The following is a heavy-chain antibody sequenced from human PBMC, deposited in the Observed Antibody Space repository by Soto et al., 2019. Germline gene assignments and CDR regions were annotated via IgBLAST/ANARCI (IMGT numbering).Heavy chain of an antibody. CDR3: ARGNRSSWYPGNYYGMDV. D-gene: IGHD6-13*01. J-gene: IGHJ6*02. CDR1: GGSISSYY. Sequence: PSETLSPTGTVSGGSISSYYWSGIRQRTGKRLERLGYSSYSWNTNYNPSPKSRVTVSVDTSKNQFSLKLRSVTAADTAVYYCARGNRSSWYPGNYYGMDVSGQGTTVTVSS. V-gene: IGHV4-59*01. CDR2: SSYSWNT.